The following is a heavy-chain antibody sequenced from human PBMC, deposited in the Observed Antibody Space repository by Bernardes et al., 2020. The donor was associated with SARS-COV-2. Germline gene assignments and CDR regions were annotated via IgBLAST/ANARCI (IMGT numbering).Heavy chain of an antibody. V-gene: IGHV4-38-2*01. CDR3: ARGPYTDGIFYAFDT. D-gene: IGHD2-21*01. CDR2: SYHSGST. CDR1: GFSISSGSF. J-gene: IGHJ3*02. Sequence: SETLSLTCAVSGFSISSGSFWGWIRQPPGKGLEWIGNSYHSGSTNYNPSLKSRVTISGETSKTQFSLELRFVTATDTAVYFCARGPYTDGIFYAFDTWGQGAMVTVSS.